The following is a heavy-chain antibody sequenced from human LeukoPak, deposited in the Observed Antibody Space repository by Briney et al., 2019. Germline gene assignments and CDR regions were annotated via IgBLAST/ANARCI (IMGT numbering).Heavy chain of an antibody. V-gene: IGHV1-69*13. J-gene: IGHJ6*02. CDR3: ARRCSGGSCYSYYYYYYGMDV. CDR1: GGTFSSYA. CDR2: IIPIFGTA. D-gene: IGHD2-15*01. Sequence: ASVKVSCKASGGTFSSYAISWVRQAPGQGLEWMGGIIPIFGTANYAQKFQGRVTITADESTSTAYMELSSLRSEDTAVYYCARRCSGGSCYSYYYYYYGMDVWGQGTTVTVSS.